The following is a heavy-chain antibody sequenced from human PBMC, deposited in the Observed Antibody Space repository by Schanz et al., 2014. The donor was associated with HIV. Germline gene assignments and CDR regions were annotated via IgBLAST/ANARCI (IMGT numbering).Heavy chain of an antibody. CDR2: IYYGGST. CDR3: ARGYGGNSPFDF. J-gene: IGHJ4*02. V-gene: IGHV4-31*03. CDR1: GGLLSSEDYY. Sequence: QVQLQESGPGLVRPSQTLSLTCSVSGGLLSSEDYYWSWIRQHPGRGLEWIGNIYYGGSTEYNVSLKSRVTISVDTSKNYFSLKLSSVTAADTAVYYCARGYGGNSPFDFWGQGTLVTVSS. D-gene: IGHD4-17*01.